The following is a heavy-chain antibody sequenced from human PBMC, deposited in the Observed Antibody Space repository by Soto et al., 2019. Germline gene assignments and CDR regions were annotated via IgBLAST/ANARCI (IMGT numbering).Heavy chain of an antibody. D-gene: IGHD5-18*01. CDR1: GGTFSSYA. Sequence: QVQLVQSGAEVKKPGSSVKVSCKASGGTFSSYAISWVRQAPGQGLEWMGGIIPIFGTANYAQKFQGRVTITADEXXSTAYMELSSLRSEDTAVYYCASHGYSYAINWFDPWGQGTLVTVSS. J-gene: IGHJ5*02. V-gene: IGHV1-69*12. CDR3: ASHGYSYAINWFDP. CDR2: IIPIFGTA.